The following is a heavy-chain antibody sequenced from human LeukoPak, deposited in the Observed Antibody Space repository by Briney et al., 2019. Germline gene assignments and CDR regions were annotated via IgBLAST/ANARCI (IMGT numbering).Heavy chain of an antibody. Sequence: PGGSLRLSCAASGFTFSSYGMHWVRQAPGKGLEWVAVISYDGSNKYYEDSVKGRFTISRDNSKNTLYLQMNSLRAEDTAVYYCAKGDFDYWGQGTLVTVPS. CDR3: AKGDFDY. D-gene: IGHD2-21*01. V-gene: IGHV3-30*18. CDR1: GFTFSSYG. J-gene: IGHJ4*02. CDR2: ISYDGSNK.